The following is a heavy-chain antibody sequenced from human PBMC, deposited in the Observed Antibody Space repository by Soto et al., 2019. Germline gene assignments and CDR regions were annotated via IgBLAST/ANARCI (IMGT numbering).Heavy chain of an antibody. CDR2: IDPSXYYT. J-gene: IGHJ4*02. CDR3: VRHAQWIIRAY. CDR1: RYSFSSYW. D-gene: IGHD5-12*01. Sequence: XXSLKISCKGSRYSFSSYWISWVRQMPGKGMEWMGXIDPSXYYTNSRPSFXXHVTLFVXXSKNQFSMKLSSVNAADKAVYYCVRHAQWIIRAYWRQGSLVTVSS. V-gene: IGHV5-10-1*01.